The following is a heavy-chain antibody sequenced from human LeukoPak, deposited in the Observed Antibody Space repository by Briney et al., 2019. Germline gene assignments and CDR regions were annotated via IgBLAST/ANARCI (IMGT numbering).Heavy chain of an antibody. CDR1: GFTFSSYA. CDR3: ARVSVVGADGAYDAFDI. J-gene: IGHJ3*02. V-gene: IGHV3-23*01. CDR2: ISGSGGST. D-gene: IGHD1-26*01. Sequence: PGGSLRLSCAASGFTFSSYAMSWVRQAPGKGLEWVSAISGSGGSTYYADSVKGRFTISRDNSKNTLYLQMNSLRAEDTAVYYCARVSVVGADGAYDAFDIWGQGTMVTVSS.